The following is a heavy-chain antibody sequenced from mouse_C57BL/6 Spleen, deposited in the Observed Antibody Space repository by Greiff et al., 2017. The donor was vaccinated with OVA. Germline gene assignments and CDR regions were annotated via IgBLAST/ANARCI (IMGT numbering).Heavy chain of an antibody. CDR1: GYAFSSSW. V-gene: IGHV1-82*01. CDR3: ARGGGSGYVGY. Sequence: QVQLQQSGPELVKPGASVKISCKASGYAFSSSWMNWVKQRPGKGLEWIGRIYPGDGDTNYNGKFKGKATLTADKSSSTAYMQLSSLASEDSAVYFCARGGGSGYVGYWGQGTTLTVSS. CDR2: IYPGDGDT. J-gene: IGHJ2*01. D-gene: IGHD3-2*02.